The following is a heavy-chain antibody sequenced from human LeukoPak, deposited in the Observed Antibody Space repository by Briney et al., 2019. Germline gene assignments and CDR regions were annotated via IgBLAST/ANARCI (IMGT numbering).Heavy chain of an antibody. CDR2: ISYDGSNK. J-gene: IGHJ4*02. CDR3: ARDPTLGYCSSTSCYNFDY. CDR1: GFTFSSYA. Sequence: GGSLRLSCAASGFTFSSYAMSWVRQAPGKGLEWVAVISYDGSNKYYADSVKGRFTISRDNSKNTLYLQMNSLRAEDTAVYYCARDPTLGYCSSTSCYNFDYWGQGTLVTVSS. V-gene: IGHV3-30-3*01. D-gene: IGHD2-2*02.